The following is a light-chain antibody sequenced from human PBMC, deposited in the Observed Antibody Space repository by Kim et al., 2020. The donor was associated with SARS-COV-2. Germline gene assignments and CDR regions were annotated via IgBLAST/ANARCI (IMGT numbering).Light chain of an antibody. CDR3: QQYYSYPLT. J-gene: IGKJ4*01. CDR1: QGISSY. Sequence: AIRMTQSPSSFSASTGDRVTITCRASQGISSYLAWYQQKPGKAPKLLIYAASTLQSGVPSRFSGSGSGTDFTLTISCLQSEDFVTYYCQQYYSYPLTFGGGTKLEI. CDR2: AAS. V-gene: IGKV1-8*01.